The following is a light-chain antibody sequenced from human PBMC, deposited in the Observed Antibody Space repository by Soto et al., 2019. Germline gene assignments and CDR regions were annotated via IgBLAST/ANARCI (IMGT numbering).Light chain of an antibody. J-gene: IGKJ3*01. CDR1: QSVSSY. CDR2: DAS. Sequence: EIVLAQSPATLSLSPGARATLSCMASQSVSSYLAWYQQKPGQAPRLLIYDASNRATGIPARFSGSGSGTDFTLTISSLEPEDFAVYYCQQRSNWPPFTFGPGTKVDNK. V-gene: IGKV3-11*01. CDR3: QQRSNWPPFT.